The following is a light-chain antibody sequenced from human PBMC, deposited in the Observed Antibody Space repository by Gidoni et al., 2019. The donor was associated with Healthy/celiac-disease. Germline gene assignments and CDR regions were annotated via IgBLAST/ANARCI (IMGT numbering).Light chain of an antibody. CDR3: SSYTSSSTLVV. CDR2: EVS. Sequence: QSALTQPASVSGSPGQSITISCTGTSSDVGGYNYVSWYQQHPGKAPKRMIYEVSNRPSGLSNRFSGSKSGNTASLTISGLQAEDEADYYCSSYTSSSTLVVFGGGTKLTVL. V-gene: IGLV2-14*01. CDR1: SSDVGGYNY. J-gene: IGLJ2*01.